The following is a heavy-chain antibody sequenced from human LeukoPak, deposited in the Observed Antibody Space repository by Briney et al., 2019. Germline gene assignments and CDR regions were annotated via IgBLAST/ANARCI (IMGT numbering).Heavy chain of an antibody. V-gene: IGHV1-3*01. J-gene: IGHJ4*02. Sequence: ASVKVSCKAFGYTFTRYDINWVRQATGQGLEWMGWINAGNGNTKYSQKFQGRVTITRDTSASTAYMELRSLRSDDTAVYYCARDYFLTGTSLDYWGQGTLVTVSS. CDR3: ARDYFLTGTSLDY. CDR1: GYTFTRYD. D-gene: IGHD1-7*01. CDR2: INAGNGNT.